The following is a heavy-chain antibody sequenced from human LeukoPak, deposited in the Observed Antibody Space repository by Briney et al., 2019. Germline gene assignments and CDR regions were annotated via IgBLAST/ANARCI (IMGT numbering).Heavy chain of an antibody. D-gene: IGHD1-1*01. CDR1: GFAISRSW. CDR2: INQDGSEK. CDR3: AREPGLGYAFDI. J-gene: IGHJ3*02. Sequence: GGSLRLSCVVSGFAISRSWMTWVRQVPGEGLEWVANINQDGSEKHYVDSVRGRFTISRDNARDSLYLQMNSLGDTAVYYCAREPGLGYAFDIWGQGTKVTVSS. V-gene: IGHV3-7*01.